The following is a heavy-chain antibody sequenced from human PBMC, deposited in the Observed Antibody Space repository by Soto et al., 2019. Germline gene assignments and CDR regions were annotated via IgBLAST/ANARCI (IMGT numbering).Heavy chain of an antibody. CDR3: ARVPTVVVPAAMQGAAAFDI. CDR1: GGTFSSYA. V-gene: IGHV1-69*01. J-gene: IGHJ3*02. D-gene: IGHD2-2*01. CDR2: IIPIFGTA. Sequence: QVQLVQSGAEVKKPGSSVKVSCKASGGTFSSYAISWVRQAPGQGLEWMGGIIPIFGTANYAQKFPGRVTITADESTSTAYMELSSLRSEDTAVYYCARVPTVVVPAAMQGAAAFDIWGQGTMVTVSS.